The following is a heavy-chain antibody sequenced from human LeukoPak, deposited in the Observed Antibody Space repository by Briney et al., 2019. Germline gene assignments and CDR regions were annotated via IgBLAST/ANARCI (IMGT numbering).Heavy chain of an antibody. D-gene: IGHD3-10*01. J-gene: IGHJ6*02. CDR1: GFTFSSYS. CDR2: ISSSSSYI. V-gene: IGHV3-21*01. Sequence: GGSLRLSCAASGFTFSSYSMNWVRQAPGKGLEWVSSISSSSSYIYYADSVKGRFTISRDNAKNSLYLQMNSLRAEDTAVYYCARDLGSGSYYYYYGMDVWGQGTTVSFS. CDR3: ARDLGSGSYYYYYGMDV.